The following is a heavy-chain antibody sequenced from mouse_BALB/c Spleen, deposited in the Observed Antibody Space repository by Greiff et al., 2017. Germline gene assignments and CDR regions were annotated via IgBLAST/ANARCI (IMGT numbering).Heavy chain of an antibody. CDR3: AMGYKIGTWYFDF. V-gene: IGHV1S137*01. CDR1: SYTFTDYA. D-gene: IGHD4-1*01. Sequence: VQLQESGAELVKPGVSVKMSCKGSSYTFTDYAMHWVKQSHAQRLEWIGVISTYYGNTNYNQKFKGKATMTVDKSSSTAYMELASLTSEDSAVYYCAMGYKIGTWYFDFWGAGTPVTVSS. CDR2: ISTYYGNT. J-gene: IGHJ1*01.